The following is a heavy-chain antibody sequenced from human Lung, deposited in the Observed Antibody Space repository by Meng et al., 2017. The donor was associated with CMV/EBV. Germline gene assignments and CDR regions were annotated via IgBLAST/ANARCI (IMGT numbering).Heavy chain of an antibody. CDR2: ITSDGSST. J-gene: IGHJ4*02. CDR3: SRDSRLQYDSSGFDF. Sequence: SGVTFNTYWMHWVRQAPVKGLVWVSRITSDGSSTTYADSVKGRFTLSPDNAQTTLYLQMNSLGAADTAVYYCSRDSRLQYDSSGFDFWGQGTLVTVSS. V-gene: IGHV3-74*01. D-gene: IGHD3-22*01. CDR1: GVTFNTYW.